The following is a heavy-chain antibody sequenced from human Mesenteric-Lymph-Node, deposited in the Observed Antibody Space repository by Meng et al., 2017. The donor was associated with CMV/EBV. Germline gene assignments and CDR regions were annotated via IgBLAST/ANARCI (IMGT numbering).Heavy chain of an antibody. V-gene: IGHV3-15*01. CDR3: TTGTPDNVVVPAWVGADYYYGMDV. CDR2: IKSKTDGGTT. D-gene: IGHD2-2*01. Sequence: GGSLRLSCAGSGFTFNNAWMSWVRQAPGKGLEYIGRIKSKTDGGTTDYAAPVNGRFTISRDDSKNTLYLQMSSLKTEDTAVYYCTTGTPDNVVVPAWVGADYYYGMDVWGQGTTVTVSS. CDR1: GFTFNNAW. J-gene: IGHJ6*02.